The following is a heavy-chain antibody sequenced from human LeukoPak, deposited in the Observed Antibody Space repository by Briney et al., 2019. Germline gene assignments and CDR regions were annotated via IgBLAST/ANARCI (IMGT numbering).Heavy chain of an antibody. J-gene: IGHJ5*02. Sequence: PSETLSLTCTVSGGSISSSSYYWSWIRQPPGKGLEWIGYIYYSGSTNYNPSLKSRVTISVDTSKNQFSLKLSSVTAADTAVHYCARGGHLLKDNWFDPWGQGTLVTVSS. V-gene: IGHV4-61*01. CDR2: IYYSGST. CDR3: ARGGHLLKDNWFDP. CDR1: GGSISSSSYY.